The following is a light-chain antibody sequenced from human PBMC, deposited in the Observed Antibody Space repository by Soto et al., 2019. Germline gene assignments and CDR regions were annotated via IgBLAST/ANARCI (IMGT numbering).Light chain of an antibody. J-gene: IGKJ5*01. CDR2: EVS. V-gene: IGKV3-15*01. CDR3: PQYNNGPFS. CDR1: QRGSNY. Sequence: EIVLTQTPGTLCLSPGESATLACWASQRGSNYFVWYQQKPGQAPRLITDEVSIRATVGPARFSGTGSETYFTLTSSGLQSEDSAVYFCPQYNNGPFSFGQGTRLEIK.